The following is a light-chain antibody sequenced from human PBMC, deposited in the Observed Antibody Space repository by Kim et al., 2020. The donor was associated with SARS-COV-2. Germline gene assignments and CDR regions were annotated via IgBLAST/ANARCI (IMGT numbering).Light chain of an antibody. CDR3: QQYNNYMYT. Sequence: DIQMTQSPSTLSASVGDRVTITCRASQSISAWLAWYQQKPGKAPKLLIYDASSLESGVPSRFSGSGSGTEFTLTISSLQPDDFATYYCQQYNNYMYTFGQGTKLEI. CDR1: QSISAW. V-gene: IGKV1-5*01. J-gene: IGKJ2*01. CDR2: DAS.